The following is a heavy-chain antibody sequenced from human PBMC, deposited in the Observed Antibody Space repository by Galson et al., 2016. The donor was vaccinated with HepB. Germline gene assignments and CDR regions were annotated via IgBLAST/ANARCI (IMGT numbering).Heavy chain of an antibody. D-gene: IGHD3-22*01. J-gene: IGHJ4*02. CDR3: ARGPLLIVAITLDEVAYFDY. CDR2: ITPSGGST. CDR1: GYTFTSYY. V-gene: IGHV1-46*01. Sequence: SVKVSCKASGYTFTSYYIHWVRQAPGQGLEWMGIITPSGGSTSYAQKFQGRVTMTRDTSTSTVYMEMSSLRSEDTAVYYCARGPLLIVAITLDEVAYFDYWGQGTLVTVSS.